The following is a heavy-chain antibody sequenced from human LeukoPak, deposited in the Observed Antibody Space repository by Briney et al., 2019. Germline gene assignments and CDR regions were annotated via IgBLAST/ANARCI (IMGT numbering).Heavy chain of an antibody. Sequence: ASVKVSCKASGYTFTGYYMHWVRQAPGQGLEWMGRINPNGGGTNYAQNFQGRVTMTRDTSGSTSNMELSRLRSDDTAVYYCARERRFGELLLFDYWGLGTLVTVSS. V-gene: IGHV1-2*06. J-gene: IGHJ4*02. CDR2: INPNGGGT. CDR1: GYTFTGYY. CDR3: ARERRFGELLLFDY. D-gene: IGHD3-10*01.